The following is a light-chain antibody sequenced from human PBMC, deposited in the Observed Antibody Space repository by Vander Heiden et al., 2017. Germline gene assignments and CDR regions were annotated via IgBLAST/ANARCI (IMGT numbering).Light chain of an antibody. CDR3: MQAIETPLT. CDR2: LGS. CDR1: QSLLHRDGKNY. V-gene: IGKV2-28*01. Sequence: EIVMTQSPVSLPVTPGEPASISCRSSQSLLHRDGKNYLDWYLQKPGQSPQLLIYLGSYRASGVPDRFSGSGSGTDFTLKISRVVEDVGVYYCMQAIETPLTFGGGTKVDIK. J-gene: IGKJ4*01.